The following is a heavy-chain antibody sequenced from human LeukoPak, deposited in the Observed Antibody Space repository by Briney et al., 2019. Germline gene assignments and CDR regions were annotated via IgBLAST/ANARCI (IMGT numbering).Heavy chain of an antibody. Sequence: GGSLRLSCAASGFTVSRNYMSWVRQAPGKGLEWVSIIYSGGTTYYADSVKGRFTISRDNSKNTLYLQMNSLRVEDTAVYYCARRAGAYSHPYDYWGQGTLVTVSS. V-gene: IGHV3-53*01. CDR3: ARRAGAYSHPYDY. CDR2: IYSGGTT. CDR1: GFTVSRNY. D-gene: IGHD4/OR15-4a*01. J-gene: IGHJ4*02.